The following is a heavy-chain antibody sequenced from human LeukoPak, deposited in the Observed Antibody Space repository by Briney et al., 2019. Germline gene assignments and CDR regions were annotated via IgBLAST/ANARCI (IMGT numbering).Heavy chain of an antibody. Sequence: ASVKVSCKASGYTFTSYDINWVRQATGQGLEWMGWMNPNSGNTGYAQKFQGRVTMTRNTSISTAYMEPSSLRSEDTAVYYCARVPAAIGYYYYGMDVWGQGTKVTVSS. CDR1: GYTFTSYD. CDR3: ARVPAAIGYYYYGMDV. CDR2: MNPNSGNT. V-gene: IGHV1-8*01. D-gene: IGHD2-2*01. J-gene: IGHJ6*02.